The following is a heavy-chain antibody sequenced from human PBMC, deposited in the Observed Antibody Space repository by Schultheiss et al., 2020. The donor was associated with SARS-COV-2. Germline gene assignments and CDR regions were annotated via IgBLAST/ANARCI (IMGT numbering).Heavy chain of an antibody. J-gene: IGHJ4*02. D-gene: IGHD4-17*01. Sequence: SETLSLTCTVSGGSISSSNHYWSWIRQPPGKGLEWIGYIYHSGSTYYNPSLKSRVTISVDRSKNQFSLKLSSVTAADTAVYYCASALMTTVTGFDYWGQGTLVTVSS. CDR3: ASALMTTVTGFDY. CDR2: IYHSGST. CDR1: GGSISSSNHY. V-gene: IGHV4-30-2*01.